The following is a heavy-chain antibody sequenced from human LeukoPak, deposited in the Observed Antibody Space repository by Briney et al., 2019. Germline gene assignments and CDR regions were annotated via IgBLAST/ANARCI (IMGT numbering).Heavy chain of an antibody. J-gene: IGHJ4*02. CDR2: IYYDGNT. CDR3: ARLYYYGSDFPEY. CDR1: GDSISTSAYN. D-gene: IGHD3-10*01. V-gene: IGHV4-39*01. Sequence: SETLSLTCAASGDSISTSAYNWDWSRAPPGQGLEWIGNIYYDGNTRYNPSLKSRVTISLDSSKNQFSLKLSSVTAPDTAVYHGARLYYYGSDFPEYCGQGSQVTVSS.